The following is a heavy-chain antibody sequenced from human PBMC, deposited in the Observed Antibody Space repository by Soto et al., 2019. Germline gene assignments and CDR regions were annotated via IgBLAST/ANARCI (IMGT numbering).Heavy chain of an antibody. D-gene: IGHD7-27*01. J-gene: IGHJ4*02. CDR2: IYYGGST. Sequence: QVQLQESGPGLVKPSETLSLTCTVSGDALSTYYWTWIRQSPGKGLEWIAFIYYGGSTNYNPSLKSRVTLSVDTSKNQYSLKLNSVTAADTAVYYCARPVRDWGSLDYWGPGTLVTVSA. CDR1: GDALSTYY. V-gene: IGHV4-59*08. CDR3: ARPVRDWGSLDY.